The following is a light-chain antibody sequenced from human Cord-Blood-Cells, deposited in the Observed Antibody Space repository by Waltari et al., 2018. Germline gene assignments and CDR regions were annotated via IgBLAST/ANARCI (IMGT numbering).Light chain of an antibody. Sequence: QSVLTQPPSASGTPGQRVTITCSGSSSNIGSNTVNWYQQLPGTARKFLICSQKKRPSGAPDLFSGSKSVTSASLAISGLQSEDAADYYCAAWDDSLNGYVFGTGTKVTVL. CDR2: SQK. V-gene: IGLV1-44*01. CDR3: AAWDDSLNGYV. CDR1: SSNIGSNT. J-gene: IGLJ1*01.